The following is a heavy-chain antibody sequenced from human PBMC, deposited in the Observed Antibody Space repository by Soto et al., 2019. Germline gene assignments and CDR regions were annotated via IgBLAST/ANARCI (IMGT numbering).Heavy chain of an antibody. V-gene: IGHV3-48*01. D-gene: IGHD5-18*01. CDR2: ISSSSSTI. J-gene: IGHJ4*02. Sequence: RGSPXLSFAASGFTFSSYSMNWVRQAPGKGLEWVSYISSSSSTIYYADSVKGRFTISRDNAKNSLYLQMNSLRAEDTAVYYCARDYSSYGPFDYWGQGTLVTVSS. CDR1: GFTFSSYS. CDR3: ARDYSSYGPFDY.